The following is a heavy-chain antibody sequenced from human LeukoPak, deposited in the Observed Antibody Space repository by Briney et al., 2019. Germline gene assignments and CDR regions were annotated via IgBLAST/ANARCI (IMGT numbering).Heavy chain of an antibody. CDR2: INEDGSNK. Sequence: GGSLRVSCTASGFSFSNHYMRWIRQARGKGLEWVANINEDGSNKWHLGSVKGRFTVSRDNARNSLYLQMNSLRVEDTAVYYCTRVIVAVPGYFDYFDFWGQGVLVTVSS. D-gene: IGHD6-19*01. CDR1: GFSFSNHY. CDR3: TRVIVAVPGYFDYFDF. J-gene: IGHJ4*02. V-gene: IGHV3-7*01.